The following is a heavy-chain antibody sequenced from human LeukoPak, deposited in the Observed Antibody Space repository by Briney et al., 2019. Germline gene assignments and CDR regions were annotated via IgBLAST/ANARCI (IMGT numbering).Heavy chain of an antibody. D-gene: IGHD3-22*01. V-gene: IGHV1-2*02. J-gene: IGHJ4*02. CDR3: ARVRGYYDSSGYYFDY. CDR2: INPNSGGT. Sequence: GASVKVSCKASGYTFTGYYMHWVRQAPGQGLEWMGWINPNSGGTSYAQKFQGRVTMTRDTSISTAYMELSRLRSDDTAVYYCARVRGYYDSSGYYFDYWGQGTLVTVSS. CDR1: GYTFTGYY.